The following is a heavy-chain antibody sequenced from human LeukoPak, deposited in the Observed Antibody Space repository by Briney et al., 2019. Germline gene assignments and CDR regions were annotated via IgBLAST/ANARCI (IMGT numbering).Heavy chain of an antibody. Sequence: PSETLSLTCTVSGGSISSNSYYWGWIRQPPGKGLEWIGSIYYRGSSYYNPSLKNRGHISVDTSKNQFSLKLSSVTAADTAVYYCARAIEVGAMTPFDYWGQGTLVTVSS. CDR2: IYYRGSS. V-gene: IGHV4-39*07. CDR3: ARAIEVGAMTPFDY. D-gene: IGHD1-26*01. CDR1: GGSISSNSYY. J-gene: IGHJ4*02.